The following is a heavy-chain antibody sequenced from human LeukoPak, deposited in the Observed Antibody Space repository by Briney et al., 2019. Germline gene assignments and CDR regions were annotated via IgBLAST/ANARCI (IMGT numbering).Heavy chain of an antibody. J-gene: IGHJ4*02. CDR2: INHSGST. D-gene: IGHD3-22*01. Sequence: SETLSLTCAVYGGSFSGYYWSWIRQPPGKGLEWIGEINHSGSTNYNPSLKSRVTISVDTSKNQFSLKLSFVTAADTAVYYCARVFRPRTVSGYLYYFDYWGQGTLVTVSS. CDR3: ARVFRPRTVSGYLYYFDY. CDR1: GGSFSGYY. V-gene: IGHV4-34*01.